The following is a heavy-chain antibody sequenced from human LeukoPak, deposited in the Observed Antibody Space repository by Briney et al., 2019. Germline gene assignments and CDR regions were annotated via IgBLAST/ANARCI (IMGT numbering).Heavy chain of an antibody. CDR1: GFTVSSNY. V-gene: IGHV3-20*04. CDR3: ARCGGSGSYYAFDY. D-gene: IGHD3-10*01. J-gene: IGHJ4*02. CDR2: INWNGGST. Sequence: GGSLRLSCAASGFTVSSNYMSWVRQAPGKGLEWVSGINWNGGSTGYADSVKGRFTISRDNAKNSLYLQMNSLRAEDTALYYCARCGGSGSYYAFDYWGQGTLVTVSS.